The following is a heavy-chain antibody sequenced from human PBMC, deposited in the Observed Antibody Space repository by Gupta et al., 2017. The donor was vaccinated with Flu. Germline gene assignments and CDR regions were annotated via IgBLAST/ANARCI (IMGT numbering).Heavy chain of an antibody. Sequence: EVQLVESGGGLVQPGGSLRLSCAASGFTFSSYWMSWVRQAPGKGLEWVANIKQDGSEKYYVDSVKGRFTISRDNAKNSLYLQMNSLRAEDTAVYYCARDTKGDSSGSHSDYWGQGTLVTVSS. J-gene: IGHJ4*02. CDR2: IKQDGSEK. D-gene: IGHD3-22*01. CDR1: GFTFSSYW. CDR3: ARDTKGDSSGSHSDY. V-gene: IGHV3-7*01.